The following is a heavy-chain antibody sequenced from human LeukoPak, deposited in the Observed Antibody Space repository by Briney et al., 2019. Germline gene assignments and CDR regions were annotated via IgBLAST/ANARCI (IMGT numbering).Heavy chain of an antibody. CDR1: GFTFSSYW. D-gene: IGHD1-26*01. Sequence: PGGSLRLSCAASGFTFSSYWMSWVRQAPGKGLEWVANIKQDGSEKYYVDSVKGRFTISRDNAKNSLYLQMNSLGAEDTAVYYCARDGLVGAMTSYYFDYWGQGTLVTVSS. CDR2: IKQDGSEK. V-gene: IGHV3-7*01. J-gene: IGHJ4*02. CDR3: ARDGLVGAMTSYYFDY.